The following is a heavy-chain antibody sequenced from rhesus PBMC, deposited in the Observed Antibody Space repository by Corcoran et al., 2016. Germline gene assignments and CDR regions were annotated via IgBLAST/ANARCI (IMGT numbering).Heavy chain of an antibody. CDR3: ARAGIATDFDF. Sequence: QGQLQESGPGLVKPSETLSLTCAVSGSSARRTHWTWPRQAPGKGLEWIGRISGSGTTTDYNPSLKSRVAISMDTSRNQISLKLDSVTAADTAIYYCARAGIATDFDFWGQGLLVTVSS. CDR2: ISGSGTTT. D-gene: IGHD5-36*01. J-gene: IGHJ4*01. V-gene: IGHV4S2*01. CDR1: GSSARRTH.